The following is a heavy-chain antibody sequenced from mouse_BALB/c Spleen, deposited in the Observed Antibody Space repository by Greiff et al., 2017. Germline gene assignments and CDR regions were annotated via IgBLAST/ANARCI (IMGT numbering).Heavy chain of an antibody. V-gene: IGHV5-6*01. D-gene: IGHD1-1*01. J-gene: IGHJ2*01. CDR1: GFTFSSYG. Sequence: EVKLVESGGDLVKPGGSLKLSCAASGFTFSSYGMSWVRQTPDKRLEWVATISSGGSYTYYPDSVKGRFTISRDNAKNTLYLQMSSLKSEDTAMYYCARHDGSDFDYWGQGTTLTVSS. CDR3: ARHDGSDFDY. CDR2: ISSGGSYT.